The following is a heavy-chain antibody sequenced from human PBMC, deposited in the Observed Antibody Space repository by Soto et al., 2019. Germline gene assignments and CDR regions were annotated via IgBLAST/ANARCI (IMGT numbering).Heavy chain of an antibody. CDR1: GGSISSSNW. D-gene: IGHD6-19*01. CDR3: ARAVADMNAFYYYYGMDV. V-gene: IGHV4-4*02. Sequence: SETLSLTCAVSGGSISSSNWWSWVRQPPGKGLEWIGEIYHSGSTNYNPSLKSRVTISVDKSKNQFSLKLSSVTAADTAVYYCARAVADMNAFYYYYGMDVWGQGTTVTVSS. J-gene: IGHJ6*02. CDR2: IYHSGST.